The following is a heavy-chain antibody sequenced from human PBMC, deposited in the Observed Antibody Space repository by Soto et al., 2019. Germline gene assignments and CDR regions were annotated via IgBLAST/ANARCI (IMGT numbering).Heavy chain of an antibody. CDR1: GYTFISYG. J-gene: IGHJ3*01. Sequence: ASVKVSCKTSGYTFISYGISWVRQAPGQGFEWMGWISIHNGYTIYAQKFQGRVTMTTDTSTSTAYMELRSLTSDDTAVYYCAKDSFSRNGIYDPFDVWGQGTMVTVPS. D-gene: IGHD3-3*02. CDR2: ISIHNGYT. CDR3: AKDSFSRNGIYDPFDV. V-gene: IGHV1-18*01.